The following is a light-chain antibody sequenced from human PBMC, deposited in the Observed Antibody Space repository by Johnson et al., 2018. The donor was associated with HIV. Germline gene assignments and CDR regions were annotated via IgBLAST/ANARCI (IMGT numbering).Light chain of an antibody. J-gene: IGLJ1*01. V-gene: IGLV1-51*01. CDR1: NSNIGSNS. CDR3: GTWDSSLSAGWV. CDR2: DNN. Sequence: QSVLTQPPSVSAAPGQRVTISCSGNNSNIGSNSVSWYQDVPGTAPKLLIYDNNKRPSGIPDRFSGSKSGTSATLGITGLQTGDEADYYCGTWDSSLSAGWVFGTGTKVTVL.